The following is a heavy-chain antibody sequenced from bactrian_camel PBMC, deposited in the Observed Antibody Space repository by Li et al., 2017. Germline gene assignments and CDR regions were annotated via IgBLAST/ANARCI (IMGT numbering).Heavy chain of an antibody. Sequence: HVQLVESGGGSVQAGGSLRLSCAASGHTYSRYSMAWYRQAPGKGRVGVAAFCTGDGRTYYADSVKGRFTISKDSAKTTLYLQMNSLQSDDTGIYYCGFRSGGSCRLSLGYTYWGPGTQVTVS. D-gene: IGHD6*01. V-gene: IGHV3S1*01. CDR1: GHTYSRYS. CDR2: FCTGDGRT. CDR3: GFRSGGSCRLSLGYTY. J-gene: IGHJ4*01.